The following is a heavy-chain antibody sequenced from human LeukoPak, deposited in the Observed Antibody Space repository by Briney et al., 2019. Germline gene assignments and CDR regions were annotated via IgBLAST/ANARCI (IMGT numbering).Heavy chain of an antibody. V-gene: IGHV1-2*02. J-gene: IGHJ6*02. CDR3: ARDSYYDFWSGKGSGMDV. CDR2: INPNSGGT. D-gene: IGHD3-3*01. Sequence: GASVKVSCKASGYTFTGYYMHWARQAPGQGLEWMGWINPNSGGTNYAQKFQGRVTMTRDTSISTACMELSRLRSDDTAVYYCARDSYYDFWSGKGSGMDVWGQGTTVTVSS. CDR1: GYTFTGYY.